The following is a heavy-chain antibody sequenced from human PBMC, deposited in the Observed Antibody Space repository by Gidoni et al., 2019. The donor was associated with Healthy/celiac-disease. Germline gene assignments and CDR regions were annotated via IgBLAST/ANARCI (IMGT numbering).Heavy chain of an antibody. J-gene: IGHJ4*02. CDR3: AKDINDFWSGYNHFDY. D-gene: IGHD3-3*01. V-gene: IGHV3-9*01. CDR1: GFPFDDYA. CDR2: ISWNSGSI. Sequence: EVQLVESGGGLVQPGRSLRLSCAASGFPFDDYAMHWVRQAPGKGLEWVSGISWNSGSIGYADSVKGRFTISRDNAKNSLYLQMNSLRAEDTALYYCAKDINDFWSGYNHFDYWGQGTLVTVSS.